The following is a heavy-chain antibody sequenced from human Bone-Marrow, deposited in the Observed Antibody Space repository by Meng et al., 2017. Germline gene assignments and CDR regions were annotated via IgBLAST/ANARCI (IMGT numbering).Heavy chain of an antibody. V-gene: IGHV3-21*01. CDR2: ISSSSSYI. CDR1: GFTFSSYS. D-gene: IGHD3-10*01. CDR3: ARDPGGSESIIRGIYYYYGMDV. J-gene: IGHJ6*02. Sequence: GESLKISCAASGFTFSSYSMNWVHQAPGKGLEWVSSISSSSSYIYYADSVKGRFTISRDNAKNSLYLQMNSLRAEDTAVYYCARDPGGSESIIRGIYYYYGMDVWGQGTTVTVSS.